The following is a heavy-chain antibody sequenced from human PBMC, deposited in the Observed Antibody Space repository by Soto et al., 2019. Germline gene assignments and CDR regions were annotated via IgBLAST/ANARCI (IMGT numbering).Heavy chain of an antibody. J-gene: IGHJ4*02. V-gene: IGHV3-23*01. CDR2: ISGSGGST. CDR1: GFTFSSYA. Sequence: EVQLLESGGGLVQPGGSLRLSCAASGFTFSSYAMSWVRQAPGKGLERVSAISGSGGSTYYVDSVKGRFTISRDNSKNTLYLQMKSLRAEDTAVYYWASIPPVLRYFDSTPPVWGQGTLVTVSS. CDR3: ASIPPVLRYFDSTPPV. D-gene: IGHD3-9*01.